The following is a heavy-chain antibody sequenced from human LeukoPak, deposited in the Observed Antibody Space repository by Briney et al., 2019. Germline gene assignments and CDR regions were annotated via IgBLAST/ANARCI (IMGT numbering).Heavy chain of an antibody. V-gene: IGHV3-21*01. CDR2: ITSSSDYI. J-gene: IGHJ4*02. D-gene: IGHD3-22*01. CDR3: VRESVYYDGSAYYNVLDY. CDR1: GFTFSSHS. Sequence: GGSLRLSCAASGFTFSSHSMNWVRQAPGKGLEWVSVITSSSDYIYYADSLKGRFTVSRDNAKNSLYLQLNSLRAEDTAVYYCVRESVYYDGSAYYNVLDYWGQGTLVTVSS.